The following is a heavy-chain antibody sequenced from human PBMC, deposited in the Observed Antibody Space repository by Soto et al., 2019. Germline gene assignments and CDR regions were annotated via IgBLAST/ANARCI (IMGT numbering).Heavy chain of an antibody. J-gene: IGHJ3*02. CDR2: ISYDGSNK. CDR3: ARDGWELLDAFDI. D-gene: IGHD1-26*01. CDR1: GFTFSSYA. Sequence: PGGSLRLSCAASGFTFSSYAMHWVRQAPGKGLEWVAVISYDGSNKYYADSVKGRFTISRDNSKNTLYLQMNSLRAEDTAVYYCARDGWELLDAFDIWGQGTMVTVSS. V-gene: IGHV3-30-3*01.